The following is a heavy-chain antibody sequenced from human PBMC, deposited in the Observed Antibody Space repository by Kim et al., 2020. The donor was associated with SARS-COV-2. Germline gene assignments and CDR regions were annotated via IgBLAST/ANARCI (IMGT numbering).Heavy chain of an antibody. CDR2: IKSKTDGGTT. CDR1: GFTFSNAW. CDR3: TCGGGYYYYYYYGMDV. Sequence: GGSLRLSCAASGFTFSNAWMSWVRQAPGKGLEWVGRIKSKTDGGTTDYAAPVKGRFTISRDDSKNTLYLQMNSLKTEDTAVYYCTCGGGYYYYYYYGMDVWGQGTTVTVSS. D-gene: IGHD3-22*01. V-gene: IGHV3-15*01. J-gene: IGHJ6*02.